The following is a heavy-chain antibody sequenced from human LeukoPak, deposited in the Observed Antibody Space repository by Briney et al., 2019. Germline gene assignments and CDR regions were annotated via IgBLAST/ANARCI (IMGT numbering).Heavy chain of an antibody. D-gene: IGHD6-19*01. J-gene: IGHJ4*02. Sequence: GGSLRLSCAASGFTFSSYGMHWVRQAPGKGLEWVAVISYDGSNKYYADSVKGRFTISRDNSKNTLYLQMNSLRAEDTAVYYCAKDSLRIAVAGTFDYWGQGTLVTVSS. CDR2: ISYDGSNK. V-gene: IGHV3-30*18. CDR3: AKDSLRIAVAGTFDY. CDR1: GFTFSSYG.